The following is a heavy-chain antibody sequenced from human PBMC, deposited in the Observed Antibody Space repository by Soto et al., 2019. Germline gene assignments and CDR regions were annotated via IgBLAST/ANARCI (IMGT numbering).Heavy chain of an antibody. D-gene: IGHD3-3*01. J-gene: IGHJ5*02. CDR2: IFYTGST. CDR3: ARVPFSSFGVADPPVGWFDP. V-gene: IGHV4-30-4*01. Sequence: QVQLQESGPGLVKPSQTLSLTCTVSGGFVNSVNNYWSWIRQPPGKGLEWLGYIFYTGSTYYNPSRSSRMTISLDTSKNRFSLKLTSVTAADTAVYYCARVPFSSFGVADPPVGWFDPWGQGTLVTVSS. CDR1: GGFVNSVNNY.